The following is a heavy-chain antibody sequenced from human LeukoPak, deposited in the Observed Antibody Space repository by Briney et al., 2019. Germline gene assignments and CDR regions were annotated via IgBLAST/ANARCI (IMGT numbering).Heavy chain of an antibody. V-gene: IGHV4-61*02. CDR3: ARGVGSSGSNWFDP. CDR1: GDSITSGTFY. CDR2: IRASAST. J-gene: IGHJ5*02. Sequence: SGTLCLTCAVSGDSITSGTFYWSWIRQPAGKGLGYIVRIRASASTDYNPSLKSPLTNSVDTSKNQFSLRLSVVSAADAAVYYCARGVGSSGSNWFDPWGQGTLVTVSS. D-gene: IGHD3-10*01.